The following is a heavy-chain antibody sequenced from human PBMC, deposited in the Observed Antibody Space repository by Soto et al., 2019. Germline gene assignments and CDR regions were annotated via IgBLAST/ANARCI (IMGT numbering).Heavy chain of an antibody. CDR3: TLGSSSAEVFDI. CDR1: GGSFSIYT. CDR2: IIPMFDIA. Sequence: QVQLVQSGVEVKKPGSSVKVSCKAAGGSFSIYTVFWVRQAPGQGLEWMGRIIPMFDIANYAQNFQGRVTFNADKFTHTVYMEVLNLRSDDTAVYYCTLGSSSAEVFDIWGQGTLVTVSS. J-gene: IGHJ3*02. D-gene: IGHD6-6*01. V-gene: IGHV1-69*02.